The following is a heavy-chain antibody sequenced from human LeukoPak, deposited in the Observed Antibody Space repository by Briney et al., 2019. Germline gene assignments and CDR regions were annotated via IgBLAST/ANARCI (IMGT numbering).Heavy chain of an antibody. J-gene: IGHJ3*02. Sequence: ASVKVSCKASGGTFSSYAISWVRQAPGQGLEWMGGIIPIFGTANYAQKFQGRVTITADESPSTAYMELSSLRSEDTAVYYCARVGRIADFWSGYRNDAFDIWGQGTMVTVSS. CDR2: IIPIFGTA. CDR3: ARVGRIADFWSGYRNDAFDI. D-gene: IGHD3-3*01. CDR1: GGTFSSYA. V-gene: IGHV1-69*01.